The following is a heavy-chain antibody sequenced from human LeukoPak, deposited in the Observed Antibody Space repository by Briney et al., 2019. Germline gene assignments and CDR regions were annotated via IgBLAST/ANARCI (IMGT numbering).Heavy chain of an antibody. Sequence: PSETLSLTCTVSGGSISSYYWSWIRQPARKGPEWIGRIYTSGSTYYNPSLKSRVAISVDTSKNQFSLKLSSVTAADTAVYYCARQGYYDSSGYYPLDYWGQGTLVTVSS. CDR3: ARQGYYDSSGYYPLDY. V-gene: IGHV4-4*07. CDR2: IYTSGST. CDR1: GGSISSYY. D-gene: IGHD3-22*01. J-gene: IGHJ4*02.